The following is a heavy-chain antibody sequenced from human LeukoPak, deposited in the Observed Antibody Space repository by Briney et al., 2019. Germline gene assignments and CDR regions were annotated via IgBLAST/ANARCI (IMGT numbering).Heavy chain of an antibody. D-gene: IGHD3-22*01. CDR1: GFTFSTYN. Sequence: GRSLRLSCVASGFTFSTYNMNWVRQAPGTGLEWVSSISGSSTYTYYADSATGRFAIPRHNANHSLYLQMNSLRAEDTAVYYCARDLKPTYYFDNSGPLFAYWGRGTLVTVSS. J-gene: IGHJ4*02. CDR3: ARDLKPTYYFDNSGPLFAY. CDR2: ISGSSTYT. V-gene: IGHV3-21*01.